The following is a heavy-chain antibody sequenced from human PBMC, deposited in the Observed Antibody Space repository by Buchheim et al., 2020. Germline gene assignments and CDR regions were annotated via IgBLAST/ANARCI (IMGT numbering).Heavy chain of an antibody. V-gene: IGHV3-30*04. Sequence: QVQLVESGGGLVQPGRSLRLSCPASGFTFRSYAMHCVRQATGKGLEWVAVISYDGSNKYYADSVKGRFTIARDNSKNTLYLQMNSRRAEETAVYYCARDLGLTMIVVAALPGLWGQGTL. CDR1: GFTFRSYA. D-gene: IGHD3-22*01. CDR3: ARDLGLTMIVVAALPGL. CDR2: ISYDGSNK. J-gene: IGHJ4*02.